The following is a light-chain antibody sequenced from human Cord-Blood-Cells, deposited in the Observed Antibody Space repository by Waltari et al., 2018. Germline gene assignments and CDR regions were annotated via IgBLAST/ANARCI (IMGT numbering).Light chain of an antibody. CDR3: QQRSNRPPT. CDR1: QSLSSY. V-gene: IGKV3-11*01. CDR2: DAS. Sequence: DIVLTQSPATMSMSPGHRPTLSCRASQSLSSYLSWYQQKPGQAPRLLIYDASNMATGIPARFSGSGSGTDFTLTISSLEPEDFAVYYCQQRSNRPPTFGGGTKVEIK. J-gene: IGKJ4*01.